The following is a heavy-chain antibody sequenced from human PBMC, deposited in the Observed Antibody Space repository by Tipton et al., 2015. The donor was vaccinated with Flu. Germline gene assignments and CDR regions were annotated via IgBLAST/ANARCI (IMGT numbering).Heavy chain of an antibody. D-gene: IGHD2-2*01. CDR1: GFTFDDYA. CDR3: AKGYCSSTSCPEGV. V-gene: IGHV3-9*01. CDR2: ISWNSGSI. Sequence: SLRLSCAASGFTFDDYAMHWVRQAPGKGLEWVSGISWNSGSIGYADSVKGRFTISRDNAKNSLYLQMNSLRAEDTALYYCAKGYCSSTSCPEGVWGQGTTVTVSS. J-gene: IGHJ6*02.